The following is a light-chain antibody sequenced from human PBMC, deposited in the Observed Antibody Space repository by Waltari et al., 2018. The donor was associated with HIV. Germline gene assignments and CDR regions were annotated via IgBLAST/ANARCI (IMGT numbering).Light chain of an antibody. Sequence: SYELTQPLSVSVALGQTAKVPCGGESIGRKSVQWYQQKPGQAPVRVISGDINRPSWIPDRSSRSNSGNTATLSISSAQAVDEADYYCQVWDKNTGIVVTGTKVTVL. CDR2: GDI. CDR1: SIGRKS. V-gene: IGLV3-9*01. J-gene: IGLJ1*01. CDR3: QVWDKNTGI.